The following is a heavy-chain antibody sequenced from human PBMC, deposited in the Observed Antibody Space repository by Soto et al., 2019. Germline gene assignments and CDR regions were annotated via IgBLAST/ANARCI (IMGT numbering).Heavy chain of an antibody. J-gene: IGHJ6*03. V-gene: IGHV4-59*08. Sequence: SETLSLTCTVSGGSISSYYWSWIRQPPGKGLEWIGYIYYSGSTNYNPSLKSRVTISVDTSKNQFSLKLSSVTAADTTVYYCARHGRIAARPLGYYYYMDVWGKGTTVTVSS. CDR1: GGSISSYY. CDR2: IYYSGST. CDR3: ARHGRIAARPLGYYYYMDV. D-gene: IGHD6-6*01.